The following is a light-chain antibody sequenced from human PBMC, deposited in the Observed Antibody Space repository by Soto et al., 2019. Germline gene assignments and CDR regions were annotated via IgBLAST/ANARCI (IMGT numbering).Light chain of an antibody. CDR3: QHYNSYSEA. CDR2: KAS. J-gene: IGKJ1*01. CDR1: QTISSW. Sequence: DIQVTQSPSTLSASVGDRVTFTCRASQTISSWLAWYQQKPGKAPKLLIYKASTLKSGVPSRFSGSGSGTEFTLTISSLQPDDFATYYCQHYNSYSEALGQGTKVDIK. V-gene: IGKV1-5*03.